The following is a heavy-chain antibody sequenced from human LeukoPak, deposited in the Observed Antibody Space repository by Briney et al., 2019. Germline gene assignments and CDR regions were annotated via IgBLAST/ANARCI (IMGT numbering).Heavy chain of an antibody. CDR3: ARDLPYYGDYAHFDY. CDR1: GYTFTSYY. J-gene: IGHJ4*02. CDR2: INPSGGST. Sequence: GASVKVSCKASGYTFTSYYMHWVRQAPGQGLEWMGIINPSGGSTSYAQKLQGRVTMTRDTSTSTVYMELSSLRSEDTAVYYCARDLPYYGDYAHFDYWGQGTLVTVSS. V-gene: IGHV1-46*01. D-gene: IGHD4-17*01.